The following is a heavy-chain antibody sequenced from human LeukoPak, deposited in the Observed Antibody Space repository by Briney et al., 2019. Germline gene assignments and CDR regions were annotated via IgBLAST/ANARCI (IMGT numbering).Heavy chain of an antibody. CDR2: IYYSGST. CDR1: GGSISSYY. D-gene: IGHD3-10*01. V-gene: IGHV4-59*01. J-gene: IGHJ5*02. CDR3: ARDPRGWFDP. Sequence: SETLSLTCTVSGGSISSYYWSWIRQPPGKGLEWIGYIYYSGSTNYNPSLKSRVTISVDTSKNQLSLKLSSVTAADTAVYYCARDPRGWFDPWGQGTLVTVSS.